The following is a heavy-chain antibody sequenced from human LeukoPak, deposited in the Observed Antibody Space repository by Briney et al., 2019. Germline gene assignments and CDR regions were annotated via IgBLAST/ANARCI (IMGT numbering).Heavy chain of an antibody. CDR2: IYYSGST. CDR3: ARGGPYYDSRGYHFDY. CDR1: GGSSSSYY. V-gene: IGHV4-59*01. J-gene: IGHJ4*02. D-gene: IGHD3-22*01. Sequence: SETLSLTCTVSGGSSSSYYWSWIRQPPGKGLEWIGYIYYSGSTNYNPSLKSRVNISVGTSKNQFSLKLSSVTAADTAVYYCARGGPYYDSRGYHFDYWGQGTLVTVSS.